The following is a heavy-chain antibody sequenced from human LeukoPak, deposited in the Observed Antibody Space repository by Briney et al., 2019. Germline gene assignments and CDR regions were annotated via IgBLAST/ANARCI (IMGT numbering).Heavy chain of an antibody. CDR3: ARSPRGYSYEYYFDY. D-gene: IGHD5-18*01. J-gene: IGHJ4*02. CDR2: IYYSGST. Sequence: SETLSLTCTVSGGSISSSSYYWGWIRQPPEKGLEWIGSIYYSGSTYYNPSLKSRVTISVDTSKNQFSLKLSSVTAADTAVYYCARSPRGYSYEYYFDYWGQGTLVTVSS. V-gene: IGHV4-39*01. CDR1: GGSISSSSYY.